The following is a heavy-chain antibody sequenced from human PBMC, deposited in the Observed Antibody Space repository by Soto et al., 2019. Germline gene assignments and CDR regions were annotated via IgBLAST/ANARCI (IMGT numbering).Heavy chain of an antibody. V-gene: IGHV3-66*01. J-gene: IGHJ4*02. CDR1: GFTVSSNY. CDR3: ARAKPGVAISS. Sequence: GGSLRLSCAASGFTVSSNYMSWVRQAPGKGLEWVSVIYSGGSTYYADSVKGRFTISRDNSKNTLYLQMNSLRAEETAVYYCARAKPGVAISSWGQGTLVTVSS. D-gene: IGHD3-3*01. CDR2: IYSGGST.